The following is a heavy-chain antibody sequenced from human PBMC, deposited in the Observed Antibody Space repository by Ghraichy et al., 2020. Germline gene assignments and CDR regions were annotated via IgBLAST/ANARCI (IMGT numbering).Heavy chain of an antibody. J-gene: IGHJ4*02. Sequence: GGSLRLSCAASGFTVSSNYMSWVRQAPGKGLEWVSVIYSGGSTYYADSVKGRFTISSDNSKNTLYLQMNSLRAEDTAVYYCARLRRVIVIVYYFDYWGQGTLVTVSS. D-gene: IGHD2-21*01. CDR1: GFTVSSNY. CDR3: ARLRRVIVIVYYFDY. CDR2: IYSGGST. V-gene: IGHV3-53*01.